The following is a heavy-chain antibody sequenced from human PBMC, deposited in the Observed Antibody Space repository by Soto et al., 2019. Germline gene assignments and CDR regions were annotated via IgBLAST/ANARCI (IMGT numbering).Heavy chain of an antibody. V-gene: IGHV3-30*18. J-gene: IGHJ4*02. CDR3: ANGLILGVVTVEFDY. D-gene: IGHD3-3*02. CDR1: GFSFSSYG. CDR2: ISDDGSNK. Sequence: GGSLRLSCAASGFSFSSYGMHWVRQAPGKGLEWVAAISDDGSNKWYADSVKGRFTISRDNSKNTLYLQMDSLRADDTAVYYCANGLILGVVTVEFDYWGQGTLVTVSS.